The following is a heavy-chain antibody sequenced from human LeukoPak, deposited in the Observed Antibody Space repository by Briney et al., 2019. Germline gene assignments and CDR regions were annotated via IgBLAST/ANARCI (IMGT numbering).Heavy chain of an antibody. CDR3: VHRTTVTSVDV. CDR1: GFSLTTDAVV. Sequence: SGPTLVKPTQTLTLTRTFFGFSLTTDAVVVGWVRQPPGKAPEWLTFIYGNNDERYSPSLNTRLAITKDTSKNQVVLTMTDMASVDTATYYCVHRTTVTSVDVWGQGTLVTVSS. CDR2: IYGNNDE. J-gene: IGHJ4*02. V-gene: IGHV2-5*01. D-gene: IGHD4-17*01.